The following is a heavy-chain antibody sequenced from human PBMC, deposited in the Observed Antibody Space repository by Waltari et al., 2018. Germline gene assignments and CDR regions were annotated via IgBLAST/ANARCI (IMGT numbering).Heavy chain of an antibody. CDR3: ETRGTSSSF. D-gene: IGHD2-2*01. Sequence: QVQLVQSGAEVKKPGASVKVSCKAAGYTFTGYYLHWVRQTPGQGLEWMGRIKPNNGVTNSAQKFQGRVTMTRDTSISTAYMELSGLRSDDTAVYYCETRGTSSSFWGQGTLVTVSS. CDR1: GYTFTGYY. CDR2: IKPNNGVT. V-gene: IGHV1-2*06. J-gene: IGHJ4*02.